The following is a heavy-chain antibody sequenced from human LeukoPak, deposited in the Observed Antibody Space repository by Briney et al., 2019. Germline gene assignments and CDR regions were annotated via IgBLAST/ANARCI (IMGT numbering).Heavy chain of an antibody. J-gene: IGHJ3*02. CDR2: IGGSSSYI. D-gene: IGHD4-17*01. CDR3: ARDFDYGDPYDAFDI. CDR1: GFTFSSYS. V-gene: IGHV3-21*01. Sequence: PGGSLRLSCAASGFTFSSYSMNWVRQAPGKGLEWVSSIGGSSSYIYYADSVKGRFTISRDNAKNSLYLQMNSLRAEDTAVYYCARDFDYGDPYDAFDIWGQGTMVTVSS.